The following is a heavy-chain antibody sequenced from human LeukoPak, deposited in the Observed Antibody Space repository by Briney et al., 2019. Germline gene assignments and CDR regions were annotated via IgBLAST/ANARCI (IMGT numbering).Heavy chain of an antibody. V-gene: IGHV4-39*01. CDR3: VTTCGRGGIDPGTSGYINY. D-gene: IGHD3-22*01. CDR1: GGSISGRSYY. Sequence: SETLSLTYTVSGGSISGRSYYWDWIRQPPGKGLEWIGGISYSGSTYYKPSLQSRVTMSVDTSKNQFSLRMSSVTAADTAVYYCVTTCGRGGIDPGTSGYINYWGQGTTVIVSS. CDR2: ISYSGST. J-gene: IGHJ6*02.